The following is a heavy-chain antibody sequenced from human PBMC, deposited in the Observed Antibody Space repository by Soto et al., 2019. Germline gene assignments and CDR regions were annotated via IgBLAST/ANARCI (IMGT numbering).Heavy chain of an antibody. CDR3: ARKEGGLFGMEV. J-gene: IGHJ6*02. V-gene: IGHV4-59*12. D-gene: IGHD5-12*01. CDR1: GAIISTYY. CDR2: VFHGGRT. Sequence: PSETLSLTCRLPGAIISTYYWAWIRQPPGKGLEWIGDVFHGGRTTYSTSLRSRVTISLDTSKKQFSLNQTAVTAADTAVYYCARKEGGLFGMEVWGPGTTVTVSS.